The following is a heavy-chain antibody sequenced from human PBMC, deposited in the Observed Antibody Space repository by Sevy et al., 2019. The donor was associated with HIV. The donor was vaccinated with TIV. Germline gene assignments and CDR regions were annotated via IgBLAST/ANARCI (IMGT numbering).Heavy chain of an antibody. V-gene: IGHV3-7*01. Sequence: GGCLRLSCAASGFSFSSYWMSWVRQAPGKGLEWVANIKQDGSEKYYVDSVKGRFTISRDNAKNSLYLLMNSLRAEDTAVYYCPRGASPNGVFSYWGQGTLVTVSS. CDR3: PRGASPNGVFSY. J-gene: IGHJ4*01. D-gene: IGHD3-16*01. CDR1: GFSFSSYW. CDR2: IKQDGSEK.